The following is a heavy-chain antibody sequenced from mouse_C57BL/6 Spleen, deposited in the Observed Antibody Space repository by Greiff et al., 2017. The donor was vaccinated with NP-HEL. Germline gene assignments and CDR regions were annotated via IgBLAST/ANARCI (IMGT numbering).Heavy chain of an antibody. D-gene: IGHD3-2*02. J-gene: IGHJ4*01. CDR2: ISSGSSTI. CDR1: GFTFSDYG. V-gene: IGHV5-17*01. Sequence: DVKLVESGGGLVKPGGSLKLSCAASGFTFSDYGMHWVRQAPEKGLEWVAYISSGSSTIYYADTVKGRFTISRDNAKNTLFLQMTSLRSEDTAMYYCARGSSGYCYAMDYWGQGTSVTVSS. CDR3: ARGSSGYCYAMDY.